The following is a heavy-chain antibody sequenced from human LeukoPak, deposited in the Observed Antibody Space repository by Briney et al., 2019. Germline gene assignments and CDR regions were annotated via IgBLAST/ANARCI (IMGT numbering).Heavy chain of an antibody. J-gene: IGHJ5*02. CDR3: ARVGSGSYDNWFDP. D-gene: IGHD3-10*01. V-gene: IGHV1-18*01. Sequence: ASVKVSCKASGYTFTSYGINWVRQAPGQGLEWMGWISAYNGNTKYAQKFQGRVTMTTDTSTSTAYMELRSLRSDDTAVYYCARVGSGSYDNWFDPWGQGTLVTVSS. CDR1: GYTFTSYG. CDR2: ISAYNGNT.